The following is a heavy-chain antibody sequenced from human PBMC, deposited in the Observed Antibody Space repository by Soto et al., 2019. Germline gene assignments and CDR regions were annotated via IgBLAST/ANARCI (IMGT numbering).Heavy chain of an antibody. CDR1: GGSVNSGFDY. CDR2: IHYSGNI. V-gene: IGHV4-39*01. D-gene: IGHD2-2*01. Sequence: PSETLSLTCTVSGGSVNSGFDYWTWIRQPPGKGLEWIGNIHYSGNIFYNPSLKSRVTISVDTSKSQFSLKLSSVTAADTAVYYCATLNCSSTSCYAENNWFDPWGQGTLVTV. CDR3: ATLNCSSTSCYAENNWFDP. J-gene: IGHJ5*02.